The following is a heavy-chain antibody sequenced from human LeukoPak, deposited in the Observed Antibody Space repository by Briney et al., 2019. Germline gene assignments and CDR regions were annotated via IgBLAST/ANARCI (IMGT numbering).Heavy chain of an antibody. Sequence: SGPTLVNPTQTLTLTCTFSGFSLSTSGVGVGWIRQPPGKALEWLALIYWDDDKRYSPSLKSRLTITKDTSKNQVVLTMTNMDPVDTATYYCAHRPPYSSSLSFDYYFDYWGQGTLVTVSS. CDR3: AHRPPYSSSLSFDYYFDY. CDR1: GFSLSTSGVG. CDR2: IYWDDDK. J-gene: IGHJ4*02. D-gene: IGHD6-13*01. V-gene: IGHV2-5*02.